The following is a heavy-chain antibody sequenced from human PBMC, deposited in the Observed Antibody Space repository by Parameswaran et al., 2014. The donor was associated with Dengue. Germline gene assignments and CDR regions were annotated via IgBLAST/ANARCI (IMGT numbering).Heavy chain of an antibody. J-gene: IGHJ3*01. CDR2: INSSGGST. Sequence: WVRQAPGQGLEWMGIINSSGGSTSYAQKFQGRVTMTRDTSTSTVYMELSSLRSEDTAVYYCARYCGGDCSDAFDFWGQGTMVTVSS. V-gene: IGHV1-46*03. CDR3: ARYCGGDCSDAFDF. D-gene: IGHD2-21*02.